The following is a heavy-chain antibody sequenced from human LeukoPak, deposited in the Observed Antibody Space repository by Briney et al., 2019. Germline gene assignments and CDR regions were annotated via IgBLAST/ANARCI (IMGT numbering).Heavy chain of an antibody. CDR3: AREIWSGYYISYYYYYGMDV. CDR2: INHSGST. V-gene: IGHV4-34*01. J-gene: IGHJ6*02. CDR1: GGSFSGYY. D-gene: IGHD3-3*01. Sequence: SSETLSLTCAVYGGSFSGYYWSWIRQPPGKGLEWIGEINHSGSTNYNPSLKSRVTISVDTSKNQFSLKLSSVTAADTAVYYCAREIWSGYYISYYYYYGMDVWGQGTTVTVSS.